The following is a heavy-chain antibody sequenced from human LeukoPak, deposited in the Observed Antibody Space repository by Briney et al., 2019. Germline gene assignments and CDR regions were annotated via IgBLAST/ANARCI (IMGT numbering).Heavy chain of an antibody. CDR2: IYYSGST. V-gene: IGHV4-39*01. CDR1: GGSIGSSSYY. Sequence: PSETLSLTCTVSGGSIGSSSYYWGWIRQPPGKGLEWIGSIYYSGSTYYNPSLKSRVTISVDTSKNQFSLKLSSVTAADTAVYYCARPKKQQLPNWYFDLWGRGTLVTVSS. D-gene: IGHD6-13*01. CDR3: ARPKKQQLPNWYFDL. J-gene: IGHJ2*01.